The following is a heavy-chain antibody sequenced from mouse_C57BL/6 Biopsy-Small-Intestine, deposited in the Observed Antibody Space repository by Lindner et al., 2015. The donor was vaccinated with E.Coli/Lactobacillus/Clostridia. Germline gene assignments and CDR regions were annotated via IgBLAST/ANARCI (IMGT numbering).Heavy chain of an antibody. CDR2: IMPIFGTA. D-gene: IGHD1-1*02. Sequence: SVNVSCKASGDTFNTHVITWVRQAPGQGLEWMGGIMPIFGTANYAQKFQGRVTISADESTGTAYMEPSSLTSEDTAVYYCAGGWASYYFDYWGQGTLVTVSS. V-gene: IGHV1-81*01. CDR1: GDTFNTHV. J-gene: IGHJ2*01. CDR3: AGGWASYYFDY.